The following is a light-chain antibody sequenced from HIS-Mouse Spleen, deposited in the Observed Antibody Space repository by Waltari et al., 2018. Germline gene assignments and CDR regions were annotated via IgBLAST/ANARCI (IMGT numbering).Light chain of an antibody. CDR1: ALPKKK. Sequence: SYELTQPPSVSVSPGQTARITCSGCALPKKKDYWYQQKSGQAPVLVIYEDSKRPSGIPERFSGSSSGTMATLTISGAQVEDEADYYCYSTDSSGNHRVFGGGTKLTVL. J-gene: IGLJ2*01. CDR3: YSTDSSGNHRV. CDR2: EDS. V-gene: IGLV3-10*01.